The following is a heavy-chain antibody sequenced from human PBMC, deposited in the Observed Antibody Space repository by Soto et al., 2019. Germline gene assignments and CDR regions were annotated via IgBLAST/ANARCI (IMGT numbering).Heavy chain of an antibody. D-gene: IGHD2-2*01. CDR3: ARQAGYCSSTSCSGGWFDP. CDR2: IYPGDSDT. J-gene: IGHJ5*02. CDR1: GYSFTSYW. V-gene: IGHV5-51*01. Sequence: ESLKISCKGSGYSFTSYWIGWVRQMPGKGLEWIGIIYPGDSDTRYSPSFQGQVTISADKSISTAYLQWSSLKASDTAMYYCARQAGYCSSTSCSGGWFDPWGQGTLVTVSS.